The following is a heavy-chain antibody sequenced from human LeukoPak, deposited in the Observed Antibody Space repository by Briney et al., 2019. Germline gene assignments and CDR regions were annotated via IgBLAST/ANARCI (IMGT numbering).Heavy chain of an antibody. CDR3: AREVGYDSSGYYDYYYYMDV. CDR1: GYTFTGYY. Sequence: ASVKVSCKASGYTFTGYYMHWVRQAPGRGLEWMGWINPNSGGTNYAQKFQGRVTMTRDTSISTAYMELSRLRPDDTAVYYCAREVGYDSSGYYDYYYYMDVWGKGTTVTVSS. D-gene: IGHD3-22*01. CDR2: INPNSGGT. V-gene: IGHV1-2*02. J-gene: IGHJ6*03.